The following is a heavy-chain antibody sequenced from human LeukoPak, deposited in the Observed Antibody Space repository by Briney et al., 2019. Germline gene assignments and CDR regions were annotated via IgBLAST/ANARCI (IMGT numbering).Heavy chain of an antibody. Sequence: PGGSLRLSCAASGFTFSSYAMSWVRQAPGKGLEWVSAISGSGGSTYYADSVKGRFTISRDNAKNSLYLQMNSLRAEDTAVYYRARVPVVGDDTTRWGQGTLVTVSS. J-gene: IGHJ4*02. V-gene: IGHV3-23*01. CDR1: GFTFSSYA. CDR3: ARVPVVGDDTTR. D-gene: IGHD1-26*01. CDR2: ISGSGGST.